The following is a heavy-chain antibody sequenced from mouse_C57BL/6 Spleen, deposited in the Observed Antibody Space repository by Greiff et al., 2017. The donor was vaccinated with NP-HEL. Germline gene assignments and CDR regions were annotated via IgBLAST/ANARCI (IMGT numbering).Heavy chain of an antibody. J-gene: IGHJ4*01. CDR1: GFTFSDYG. CDR3: ARRGTLYAMDY. D-gene: IGHD2-14*01. Sequence: EVNVVESGGGLVKPGGSLKLSCAASGFTFSDYGMHWVRQAPEKGLEWVAYISSGSSTIYYADTVKGRFTISRDNAKNTLFLQMTSLRSEDTAMYCCARRGTLYAMDYWGQGTSVTVSS. CDR2: ISSGSSTI. V-gene: IGHV5-17*01.